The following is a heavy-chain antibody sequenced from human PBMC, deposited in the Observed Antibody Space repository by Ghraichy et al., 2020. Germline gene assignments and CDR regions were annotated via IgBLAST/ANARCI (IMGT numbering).Heavy chain of an antibody. CDR3: ARKVAVAEYYYYYGMDV. Sequence: SVKVSCKASGGTFSSYAISWVRQAPGQGLEWMGGIIPIFGTANYAQKFQGRVTITADKSTSTAYMELSSLRSEDTAVYYCARKVAVAEYYYYYGMDVWGQGTTVTVSS. V-gene: IGHV1-69*06. D-gene: IGHD6-19*01. J-gene: IGHJ6*02. CDR1: GGTFSSYA. CDR2: IIPIFGTA.